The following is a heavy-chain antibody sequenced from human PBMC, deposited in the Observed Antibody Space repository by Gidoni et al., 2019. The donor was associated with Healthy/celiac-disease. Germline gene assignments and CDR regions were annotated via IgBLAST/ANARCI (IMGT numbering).Heavy chain of an antibody. CDR2: ISSSSSTI. CDR1: GFTFSSYS. V-gene: IGHV3-48*02. J-gene: IGHJ3*02. CDR3: ACRGSYFSASDAFDI. D-gene: IGHD1-26*01. Sequence: EVQLVESGGGLVQHGGSLRRSCAACGFTFSSYSMNWVRQAPGKGLEWVSYISSSSSTIYYADSVKGRFTISRDNAKNSLYLQINSLRDEDTAVYYCACRGSYFSASDAFDIWGQGTMVTVSS.